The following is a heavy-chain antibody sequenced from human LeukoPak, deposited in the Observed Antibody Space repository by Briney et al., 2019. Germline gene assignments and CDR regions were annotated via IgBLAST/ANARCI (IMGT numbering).Heavy chain of an antibody. CDR1: RFTFSSYD. V-gene: IGHV3-48*03. J-gene: IGHJ3*02. CDR3: ARDSQWRAFDI. CDR2: ISESGSTI. Sequence: PGGSLRLSCAASRFTFSSYDMNWVRQAPGKGLEWVSHISESGSTIYYADSVKGRFTIFRDNTKNSLYLQMNSLRAEDTAIYYCARDSQWRAFDIWGQGTMVTVSS. D-gene: IGHD6-19*01.